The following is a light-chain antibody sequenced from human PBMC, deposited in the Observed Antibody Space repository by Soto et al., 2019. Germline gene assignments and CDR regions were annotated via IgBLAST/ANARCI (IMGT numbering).Light chain of an antibody. CDR3: NSYTSSSTYV. CDR1: SSDVGGYDY. Sequence: QSVLTQPASVSGSPGQSITVSCTGTSSDVGGYDYVSWYQQHPGNAPKLLISDVTNRPSGVSNRFSGSKSGNTASLTISGPQTEDEADYYCNSYTSSSTYVFGTGTKVTVL. CDR2: DVT. V-gene: IGLV2-14*01. J-gene: IGLJ1*01.